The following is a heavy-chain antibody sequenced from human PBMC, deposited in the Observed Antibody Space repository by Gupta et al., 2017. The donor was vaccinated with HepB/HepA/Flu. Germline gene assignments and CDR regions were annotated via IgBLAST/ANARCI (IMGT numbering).Heavy chain of an antibody. Sequence: EVQLLESGGGLVQPGGSLRLSCAASGFTFSNYAMSWVRQAPGKGLEWVSSIRGSGDGTEYADAVKGRFTISRDNAKKTRYLKMKRVRADDTAIYFSANWRRQHSEFVFGGQGSLVTVCS. CDR1: GFTFSNYA. CDR3: ANWRRQHSEFVF. J-gene: IGHJ4*02. V-gene: IGHV3-23*01. CDR2: IRGSGDGT. D-gene: IGHD3-10*01.